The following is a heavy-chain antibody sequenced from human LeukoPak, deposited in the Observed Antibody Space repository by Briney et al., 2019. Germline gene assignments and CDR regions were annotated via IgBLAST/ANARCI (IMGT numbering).Heavy chain of an antibody. Sequence: SVKLSCKAAAGTFSSYTISWVRLAPGQGLELMGRIIPILGIANYSQKFQGRVTITADKSPSTPYMELSSLRSEATAVYYCARVLAGGHHSQYYYYYGMDVWGQGTTVTVSS. V-gene: IGHV1-69*02. CDR2: IIPILGIA. J-gene: IGHJ6*02. CDR3: ARVLAGGHHSQYYYYYGMDV. D-gene: IGHD3-10*01. CDR1: AGTFSSYT.